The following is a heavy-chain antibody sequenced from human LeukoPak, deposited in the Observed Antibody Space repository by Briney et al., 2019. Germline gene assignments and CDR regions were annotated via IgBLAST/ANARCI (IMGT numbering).Heavy chain of an antibody. CDR2: IYDSGST. V-gene: IGHV4-31*11. CDR1: GGSIYSGAYY. D-gene: IGHD4-17*01. Sequence: PSQTLSLSCAVSGGSIYSGAYYWSWIRQLPGKGLEWIGYIYDSGSTFYNPSLKSRVSISIDTSKNQFSLSLRYVTAADTAVYYCARGGHDYGDYGYWGQGRLVTVSS. CDR3: ARGGHDYGDYGY. J-gene: IGHJ4*02.